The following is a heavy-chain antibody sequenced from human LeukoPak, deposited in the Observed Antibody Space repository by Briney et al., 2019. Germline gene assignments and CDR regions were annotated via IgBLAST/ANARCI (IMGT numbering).Heavy chain of an antibody. V-gene: IGHV3-11*04. CDR2: ISSSGSNI. D-gene: IGHD3-10*01. J-gene: IGHJ4*02. CDR3: AKALLWFGELLPLDY. CDR1: GFTFSDYY. Sequence: GGSLRLSCAASGFTFSDYYMSWIRQAPGKGLEWVSYISSSGSNIYYADSVKGRFTISRDNSKNTLYLQMNSLRAEDTAVYYCAKALLWFGELLPLDYWGQGTLVTVSS.